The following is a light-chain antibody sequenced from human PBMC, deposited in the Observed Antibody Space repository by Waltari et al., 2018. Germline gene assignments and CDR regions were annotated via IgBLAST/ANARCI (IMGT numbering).Light chain of an antibody. CDR2: GDN. CDR3: SSYAGLGPVL. V-gene: IGLV2-23*01. Sequence: QSALTQPASVPGSPGQSITISGTGISNSVGRYAFVSWYQQHPDRAPKVVISGDNKRPSGFPNRFSASNSGNTASLTISGLQAEDEAHYYCSSYAGLGPVLFGGGTKLTV. J-gene: IGLJ2*01. CDR1: SNSVGRYAF.